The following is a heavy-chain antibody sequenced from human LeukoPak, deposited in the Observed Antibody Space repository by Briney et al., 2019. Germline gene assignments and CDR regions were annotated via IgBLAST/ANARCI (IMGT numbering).Heavy chain of an antibody. CDR3: ARVNCSSTSCYYYYYYYGMDV. Sequence: GESLKISCKGSGYSFTSYWIGWVRQMPGKGLEWMGIIYPGDSDTRYSPSFQGQVTISADKSISTAYLQWSSLKASDTAMYYCARVNCSSTSCYYYYYYYGMDVWGQGTLVTVSS. J-gene: IGHJ6*02. CDR2: IYPGDSDT. CDR1: GYSFTSYW. V-gene: IGHV5-51*01. D-gene: IGHD2-2*01.